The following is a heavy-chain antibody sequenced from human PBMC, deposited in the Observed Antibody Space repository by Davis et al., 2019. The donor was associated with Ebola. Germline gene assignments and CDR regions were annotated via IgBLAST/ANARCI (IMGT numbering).Heavy chain of an antibody. J-gene: IGHJ4*02. CDR2: INHSGST. V-gene: IGHV4-34*01. D-gene: IGHD1-26*01. CDR3: ARGSGSYYAFDY. CDR1: GGSFSGYY. Sequence: MPSETLSLTCAVYGGSFSGYYWSWIRQPPGKGLEWIGEINHSGSTNYNPSLKSRVTISVDTSKNQFSLKLSSVTAADTAVYYCARGSGSYYAFDYWGQGTLVTVSS.